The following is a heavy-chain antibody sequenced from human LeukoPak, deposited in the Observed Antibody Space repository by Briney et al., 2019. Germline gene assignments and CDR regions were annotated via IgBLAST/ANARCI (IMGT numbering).Heavy chain of an antibody. Sequence: GTSLRLSCAASGISFSSHGMHWVRQAPGKGLEWVAVIWYDGSNIYYTDSVKGRFTISRDNAKNSLYLQMNSLRAEDTAVYYCARDRGLYYYDSSGYYPFGYWGQGTLVTVSS. D-gene: IGHD3-22*01. J-gene: IGHJ4*02. V-gene: IGHV3-33*01. CDR1: GISFSSHG. CDR2: IWYDGSNI. CDR3: ARDRGLYYYDSSGYYPFGY.